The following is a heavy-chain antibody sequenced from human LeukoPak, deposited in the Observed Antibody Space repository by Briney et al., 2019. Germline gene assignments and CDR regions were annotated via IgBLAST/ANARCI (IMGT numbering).Heavy chain of an antibody. V-gene: IGHV3-64D*06. J-gene: IGHJ4*02. D-gene: IGHD6-13*01. CDR1: GFIFSPYA. CDR3: VKDRWVDH. Sequence: QSGGSLRLSCSASGFIFSPYAMHWVRQAPGKGLEYVSSISSEGKTTYYADSVKGRFTISRDNSKNTLYLQMSSLRPEDTVVYYCVKDRWVDHWGQGTLVTVSS. CDR2: ISSEGKTT.